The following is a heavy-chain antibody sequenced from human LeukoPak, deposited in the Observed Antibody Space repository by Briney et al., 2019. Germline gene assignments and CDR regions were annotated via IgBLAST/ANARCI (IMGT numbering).Heavy chain of an antibody. CDR2: IYISGST. Sequence: SETLSLTCTVSGGSISTYYWTWIRQPAGKGLEWIGRIYISGSTNYNPSLKSRVTMSVDTSKNQFSLKLTSVTAADTAVYHCARDIVLPARFDPWGQGTLVAVSS. D-gene: IGHD3-16*02. CDR3: ARDIVLPARFDP. J-gene: IGHJ5*02. CDR1: GGSISTYY. V-gene: IGHV4-4*07.